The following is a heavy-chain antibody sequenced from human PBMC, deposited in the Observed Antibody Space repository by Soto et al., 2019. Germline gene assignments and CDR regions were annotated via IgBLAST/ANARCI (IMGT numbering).Heavy chain of an antibody. CDR3: ARESKYDTSGYPPWFAP. D-gene: IGHD3-22*01. Sequence: GGSLRLSCAASGFTFSSYAMSWVRQAPGKGLEWVSGISGSGISTHYADSVKGRFTVSRDNSKNTLYLQMNSLRAEDTAVYNCARESKYDTSGYPPWFAPGGKGPLFTVPS. V-gene: IGHV3-23*01. CDR1: GFTFSSYA. J-gene: IGHJ5*02. CDR2: ISGSGIST.